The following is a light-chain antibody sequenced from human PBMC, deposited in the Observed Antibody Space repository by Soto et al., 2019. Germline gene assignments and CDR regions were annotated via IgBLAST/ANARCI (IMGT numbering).Light chain of an antibody. V-gene: IGKV1-5*03. CDR2: KAS. CDR3: QQDKDYSWT. Sequence: DIQMTQSPSTLSASVGDRVAITCRASQSISIWLAWYQQKPGKAPKLLIYKASSLESGVPSRFSGSGSGTEFTLTISSLQPDDFATYYCQQDKDYSWTFGQGTKVEIK. J-gene: IGKJ1*01. CDR1: QSISIW.